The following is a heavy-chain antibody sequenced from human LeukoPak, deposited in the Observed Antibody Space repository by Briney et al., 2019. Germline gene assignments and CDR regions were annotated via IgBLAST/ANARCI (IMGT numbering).Heavy chain of an antibody. CDR3: VRDMSRESIFDY. V-gene: IGHV3-21*01. CDR2: ISKGSGYI. J-gene: IGHJ4*02. D-gene: IGHD3-16*01. Sequence: GGSLRLSCAASGFTVSSNYMSWVRQAPGRGLEWVSSISKGSGYIYQTDSVKGRFTISRDNDKNSLFLQMNSLRVEDTAVYYCVRDMSRESIFDYWGQGTLVTVSS. CDR1: GFTVSSNY.